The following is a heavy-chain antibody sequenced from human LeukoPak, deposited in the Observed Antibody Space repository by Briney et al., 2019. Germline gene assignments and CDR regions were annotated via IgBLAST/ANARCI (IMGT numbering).Heavy chain of an antibody. Sequence: GGSLRLSCAASGFIFNNYGLIWVRQAPGKGLEWVSAISNDGGGTQYADFVKGRFTISRDNSKNTLFLQMSGLRAEDTALYFCAKGSSGYFADLWGQGTLVTVSS. V-gene: IGHV3-23*01. CDR1: GFIFNNYG. D-gene: IGHD3-22*01. J-gene: IGHJ5*02. CDR2: ISNDGGGT. CDR3: AKGSSGYFADL.